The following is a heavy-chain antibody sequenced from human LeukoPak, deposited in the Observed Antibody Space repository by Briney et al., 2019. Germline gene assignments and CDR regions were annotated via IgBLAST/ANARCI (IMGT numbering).Heavy chain of an antibody. V-gene: IGHV4-59*08. CDR1: GGSISSYY. J-gene: IGHJ4*02. Sequence: KPSETLSLTCTVSGGSISSYYWSWIRQPPGKGLEWIGYIYYSGSTYYNPSLKSRVTISVDTSKNQFSLKLSSVTAADTAVYYCARIVPYYYDSSGYPYWYYFDYWGQGTLVTVSS. CDR2: IYYSGST. CDR3: ARIVPYYYDSSGYPYWYYFDY. D-gene: IGHD3-22*01.